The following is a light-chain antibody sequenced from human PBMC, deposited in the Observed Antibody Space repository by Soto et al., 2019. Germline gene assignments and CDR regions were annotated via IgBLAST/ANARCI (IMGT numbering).Light chain of an antibody. CDR2: GSS. CDR1: QSVSSNY. V-gene: IGKV3-20*01. J-gene: IGKJ2*01. CDR3: QQYRSSPYT. Sequence: EIVLTQSPGTLSLSPGERATLSCRASQSVSSNYLAWYQQKPGQAPRLLIYGSSSRATGIPDRFSGSGSGTDFTLTISRLEPEDFAVYYCQQYRSSPYTFGRGTKLEIK.